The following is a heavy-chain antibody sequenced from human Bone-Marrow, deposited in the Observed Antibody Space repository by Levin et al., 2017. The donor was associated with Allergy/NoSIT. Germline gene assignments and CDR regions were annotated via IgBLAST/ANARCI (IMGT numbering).Heavy chain of an antibody. CDR1: GFTFSSYG. CDR2: ISSSSNII. Sequence: GGSLRLSCAASGFTFSSYGMNWVRQAPGKGLEWVSYISSSSNIIYYADSVKGRFAISRDNAENSLYLQMNSLRDEDTAVYYCARKYSDYLDYWGQGTLVTVSS. CDR3: ARKYSDYLDY. J-gene: IGHJ4*02. D-gene: IGHD4-11*01. V-gene: IGHV3-48*02.